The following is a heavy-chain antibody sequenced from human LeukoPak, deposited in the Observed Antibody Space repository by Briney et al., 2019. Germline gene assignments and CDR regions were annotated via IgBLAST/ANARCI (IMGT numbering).Heavy chain of an antibody. CDR3: ARELRSWHNYYMDV. V-gene: IGHV1-69*04. CDR2: IIPILGIA. Sequence: SVKVSCKASGGTFSSYAISWVRQAPGQGLEWMGRIIPILGIANYAQKFQGRVTITADKSTSTAYMELSSLRSEDTAVYYCARELRSWHNYYMDVWGKGTTVTVSS. J-gene: IGHJ6*03. CDR1: GGTFSSYA. D-gene: IGHD2-21*01.